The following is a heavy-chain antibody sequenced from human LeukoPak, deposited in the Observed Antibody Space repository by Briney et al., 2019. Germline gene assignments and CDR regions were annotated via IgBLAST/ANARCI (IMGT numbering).Heavy chain of an antibody. CDR2: INTHTGNP. Sequence: ASVKVSCKSYGYTFTNEPLNWVRQAPGQGLEWMGWINTHTGNPTYAQGFTGRFVFSLDTSVSTAHLQITNLKTDGTAVYYCARGRPLWDLWGQGTLVTVSS. V-gene: IGHV7-4-1*02. CDR3: ARGRPLWDL. J-gene: IGHJ4*02. D-gene: IGHD5-18*01. CDR1: GYTFTNEP.